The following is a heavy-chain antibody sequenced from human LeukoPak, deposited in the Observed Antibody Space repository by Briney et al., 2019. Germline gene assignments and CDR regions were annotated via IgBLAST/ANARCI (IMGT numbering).Heavy chain of an antibody. CDR1: GGSISSTSYY. J-gene: IGHJ4*02. Sequence: SETLSLTCTVSGGSISSTSYYWGWIRQPPGKGLEWIGTIYYTGSTYYNPSLKSRVTISADTSRNQFSLKLSSVTAADTAVYYCARPYCDTIRYVALFDWWGQGTLVTVSS. V-gene: IGHV4-39*01. CDR3: ARPYCDTIRYVALFDW. CDR2: IYYTGST. D-gene: IGHD2-21*01.